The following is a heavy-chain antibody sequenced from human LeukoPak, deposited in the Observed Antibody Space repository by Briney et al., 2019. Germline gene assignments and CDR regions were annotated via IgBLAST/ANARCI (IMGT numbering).Heavy chain of an antibody. CDR3: ARGGLWFGELFWSRDAFDI. CDR2: INPNSGGT. Sequence: GASVKVSCKASGYTFTGYYMHWVRQAPGQGLEWMGWINPNSGGTNYAQKFQGRVTMTRDTSISTAYMELSRLRSDDTAVYYCARGGLWFGELFWSRDAFDIWGQGTMVTVSS. CDR1: GYTFTGYY. D-gene: IGHD3-10*01. J-gene: IGHJ3*02. V-gene: IGHV1-2*02.